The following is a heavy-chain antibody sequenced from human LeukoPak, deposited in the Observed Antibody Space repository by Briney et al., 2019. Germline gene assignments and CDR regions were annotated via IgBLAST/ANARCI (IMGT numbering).Heavy chain of an antibody. V-gene: IGHV3-48*04. CDR2: INSDTYSNTI. J-gene: IGHJ5*02. D-gene: IGHD3-9*01. CDR1: GFTLSTYS. CDR3: ARVRYFDWLNNWFDP. Sequence: GGSLRLSCAASGFTLSTYSMNWVRQAPGKGLEWISYINSDTYSNTIHYADTVEGRFTISRDNAKNSLYLQMNSLRADDTAVYYCARVRYFDWLNNWFDPWGQGALVTVSS.